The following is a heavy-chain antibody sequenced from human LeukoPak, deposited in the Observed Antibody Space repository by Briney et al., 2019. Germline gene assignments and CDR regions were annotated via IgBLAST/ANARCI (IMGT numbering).Heavy chain of an antibody. CDR3: ARDKYYYGSSGLRSSLSDY. J-gene: IGHJ4*02. CDR2: MNPNSGNT. CDR1: GYTFTSYD. Sequence: ASVKVSCKASGYTFTSYDINWVRQATGQGLEWMGWMNPNSGNTGYAQKFQGRVTMTRNTSISTAYMELSSLRSEDTAVYYCARDKYYYGSSGLRSSLSDYWGQGTLVTVSS. D-gene: IGHD3-22*01. V-gene: IGHV1-8*01.